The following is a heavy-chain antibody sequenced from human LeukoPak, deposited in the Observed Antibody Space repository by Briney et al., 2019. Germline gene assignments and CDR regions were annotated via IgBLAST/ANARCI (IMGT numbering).Heavy chain of an antibody. CDR1: GSFITNSPR. J-gene: IGHJ3*01. D-gene: IGHD5-12*01. Sequence: SDTLSLTCAVSGSFITNSPRWGWIRQPPGKGVEGVWNIYYTGNTYYNPSLKSRVTVSVDTSKNKFALTLTSVTAVDTAVYYCAGDISGSDSVDVWGPGTMVTVSS. CDR3: AGDISGSDSVDV. V-gene: IGHV4-28*03. CDR2: IYYTGNT.